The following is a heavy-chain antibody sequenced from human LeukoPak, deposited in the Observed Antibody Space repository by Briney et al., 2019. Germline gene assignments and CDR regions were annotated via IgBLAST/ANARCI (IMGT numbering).Heavy chain of an antibody. V-gene: IGHV3-48*01. Sequence: PGGSLRLSCAASGFTFSSYSMNWVRQAPGKGLEWVSFISGSSSTIYYADSVKGRFTISRDNAKNSLYLQVNTLRAEDTAVYYCARASYYYGSGSYYFDYWGQGTLVTVSS. CDR1: GFTFSSYS. CDR3: ARASYYYGSGSYYFDY. D-gene: IGHD3-10*01. J-gene: IGHJ4*02. CDR2: ISGSSSTI.